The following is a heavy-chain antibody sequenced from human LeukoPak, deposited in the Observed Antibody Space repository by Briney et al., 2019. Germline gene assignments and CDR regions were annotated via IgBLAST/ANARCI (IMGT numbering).Heavy chain of an antibody. CDR1: GGSISSSSYY. D-gene: IGHD3/OR15-3a*01. Sequence: PSETLSLTCTVSGGSISSSSYYWGWIRQPPGKGLEWVSFISGSGGSTSYADSVKGRFTISRDNSKNTLYLQMNSLRAEDTAVYYCARTYMDWLYFDYWGQGTLVTVSS. CDR3: ARTYMDWLYFDY. CDR2: ISGSGGST. J-gene: IGHJ4*02. V-gene: IGHV3-23*01.